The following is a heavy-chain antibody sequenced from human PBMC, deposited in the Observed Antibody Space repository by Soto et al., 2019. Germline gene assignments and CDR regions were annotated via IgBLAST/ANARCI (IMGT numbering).Heavy chain of an antibody. D-gene: IGHD5-12*01. J-gene: IGHJ4*02. Sequence: EVQLVESGGGLVQPGRSLRLSCAASGFTFDDYAMHWVRQAPGKGLAWVSGISWNSGSIGYADSVKGRFTISRDNAKNSLYLQMNSLRAEDTALYYCAKGREMATITDFDYWGQGTLVTVSS. CDR2: ISWNSGSI. CDR1: GFTFDDYA. V-gene: IGHV3-9*01. CDR3: AKGREMATITDFDY.